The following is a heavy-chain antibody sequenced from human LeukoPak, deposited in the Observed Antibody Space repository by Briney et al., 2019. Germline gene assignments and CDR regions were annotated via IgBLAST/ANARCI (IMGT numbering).Heavy chain of an antibody. J-gene: IGHJ4*02. Sequence: PGGSLRLSCAASGFTFSSYAMSWVRQAPGKGLEWVSAISGSSSTIYYADSVKGRFTISRDNAKNSLYLQMNSLRAEDTAVYYCARVHYFDYWGQGTLVTVSS. CDR3: ARVHYFDY. CDR2: ISGSSSTI. V-gene: IGHV3-48*04. CDR1: GFTFSSYA.